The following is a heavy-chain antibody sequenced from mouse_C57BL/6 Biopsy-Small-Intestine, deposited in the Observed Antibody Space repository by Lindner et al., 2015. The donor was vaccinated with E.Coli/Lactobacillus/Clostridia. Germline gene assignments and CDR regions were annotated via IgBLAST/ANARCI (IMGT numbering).Heavy chain of an antibody. Sequence: VQLQESGAELVKPGASVKISCKASGYAFSTSWMNWVKQRPGKGLEWIGRIYPGDGDTDYNGKFKDKATVTVDKSSSTAYMELNSLTSEDSAVYYCARSYSNYVRFDYWGQGTTLTVSS. CDR1: GYAFSTSW. CDR2: IYPGDGDT. J-gene: IGHJ2*01. D-gene: IGHD2-5*01. V-gene: IGHV1-82*01. CDR3: ARSYSNYVRFDY.